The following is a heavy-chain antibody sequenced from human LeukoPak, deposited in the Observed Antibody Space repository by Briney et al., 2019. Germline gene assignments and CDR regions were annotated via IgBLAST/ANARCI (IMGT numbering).Heavy chain of an antibody. CDR1: GFTFRIYA. D-gene: IGHD2-8*02. CDR3: AKDWCCAS. V-gene: IGHV3-23*01. J-gene: IGHJ4*02. CDR2: ISDDGSDP. Sequence: GGSLRLSCAASGFTFRIYAMTWVRRARGKGLEWVSAISDDGSDPKNAVTVKGRFTISKDNAKNKLYLQMNSLRAEDTAIYFCAKDWCCASWGQGNLVSVSS.